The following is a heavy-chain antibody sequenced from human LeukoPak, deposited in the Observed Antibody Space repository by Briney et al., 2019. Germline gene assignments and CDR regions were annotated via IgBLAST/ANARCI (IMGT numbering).Heavy chain of an antibody. D-gene: IGHD2-2*01. CDR1: GFPFSSYS. V-gene: IGHV3-21*01. Sequence: GGSLRLSCAASGFPFSSYSMNWVRQASGKGLEWVSSISSTSSYVYYADSVKGRFTISRDNAKNSLYLQMNSLRAEDTAVYYCAREARSTSYYFDYWGQGTLVTVSS. J-gene: IGHJ4*02. CDR3: AREARSTSYYFDY. CDR2: ISSTSSYV.